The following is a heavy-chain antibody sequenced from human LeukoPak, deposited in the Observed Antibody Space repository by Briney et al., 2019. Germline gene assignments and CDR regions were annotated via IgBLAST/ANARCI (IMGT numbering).Heavy chain of an antibody. CDR2: IYTSGST. D-gene: IGHD6-13*01. Sequence: SETLSLTCTVSGGSISSYYWSWIRQPPGKGLEWIGYIYTSGSTNYNPSLKSRVTISVDTSKNQFSLKLSSVTAADTAVYYRATDLSSSWYFHFDYWGQGTLVTVSS. CDR1: GGSISSYY. V-gene: IGHV4-4*09. J-gene: IGHJ4*02. CDR3: ATDLSSSWYFHFDY.